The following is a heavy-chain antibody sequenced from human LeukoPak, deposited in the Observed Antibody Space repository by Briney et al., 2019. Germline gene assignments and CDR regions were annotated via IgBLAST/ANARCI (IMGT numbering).Heavy chain of an antibody. V-gene: IGHV3-23*01. CDR3: AKDTWYGSGWSDY. J-gene: IGHJ4*02. CDR1: GFTFSNYY. Sequence: PGGSLRLSCVASGFTFSNYYMHWVRQAPGKGLEWVSAISGSGDNTYYADSVKGRFSISRDKSKNTLFLQLNSLRAEDTAIYYCAKDTWYGSGWSDYWGQGTLVTVSS. D-gene: IGHD6-19*01. CDR2: ISGSGDNT.